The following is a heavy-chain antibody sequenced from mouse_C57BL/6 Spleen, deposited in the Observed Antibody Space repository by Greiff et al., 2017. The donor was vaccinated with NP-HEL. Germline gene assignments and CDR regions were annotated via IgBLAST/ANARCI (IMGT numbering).Heavy chain of an antibody. J-gene: IGHJ2*01. Sequence: EVQRVESGGGLVKPGGSLKLSCAASGFTFSSYAMSWVRQTPEKRLEWVATISDGGSYTYYPDNVKGRFTISRDNAKNNLYLQMSHLKSEDTAMYYCARSGYYGSSYFDYWGQGTTLTVSS. CDR2: ISDGGSYT. V-gene: IGHV5-4*01. CDR3: ARSGYYGSSYFDY. CDR1: GFTFSSYA. D-gene: IGHD1-1*01.